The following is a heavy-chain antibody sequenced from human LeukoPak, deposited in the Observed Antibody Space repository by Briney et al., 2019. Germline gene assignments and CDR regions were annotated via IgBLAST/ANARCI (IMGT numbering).Heavy chain of an antibody. V-gene: IGHV4-4*02. J-gene: IGHJ4*02. CDR3: VRDIGSGSYFFDY. Sequence: PSGTLSLTCTVSGDSINSTNWWSWVRQPPGKGLHWIGEIHHSGTTNYNPSLKSRVTLSVDRSKNQFYLRLSSVTAADTAIYYCVRDIGSGSYFFDYWGQGTLVTVSS. CDR2: IHHSGTT. CDR1: GDSINSTNW. D-gene: IGHD3-10*01.